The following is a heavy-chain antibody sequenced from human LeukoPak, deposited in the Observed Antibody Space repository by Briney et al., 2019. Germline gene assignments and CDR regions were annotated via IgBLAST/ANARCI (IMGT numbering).Heavy chain of an antibody. Sequence: GGSLRLSCAASGFTFSSYAMTWVRQAPGKGLEWVSAISGSGGSTYYADSVKGRFTISRDNAKNSLYLQMNSLRAEDTAVYYCATLSTPTFQLKAFDIWGQGTMVTVSS. CDR2: ISGSGGST. J-gene: IGHJ3*02. CDR1: GFTFSSYA. D-gene: IGHD2-2*01. CDR3: ATLSTPTFQLKAFDI. V-gene: IGHV3-23*01.